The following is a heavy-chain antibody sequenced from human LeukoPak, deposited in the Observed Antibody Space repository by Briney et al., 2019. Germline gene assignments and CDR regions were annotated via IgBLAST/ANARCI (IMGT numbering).Heavy chain of an antibody. CDR2: IYYSGST. J-gene: IGHJ4*02. CDR3: ARGDGPGYDY. CDR1: GGSISSGGYY. V-gene: IGHV4-61*08. Sequence: SQTLSLTCTVSGGSISSGGYYWSWIRQPPGKGLEWIGYIYYSGSTNYNPSLKSRVTISVDTSKNQFSLKLSSVTAADTAVYYCARGDGPGYDYWGQGTLVTVSS. D-gene: IGHD5-24*01.